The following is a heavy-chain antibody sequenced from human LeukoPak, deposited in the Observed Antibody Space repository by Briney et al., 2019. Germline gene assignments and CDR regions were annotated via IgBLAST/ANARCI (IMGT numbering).Heavy chain of an antibody. Sequence: GGSLRLSCAASGFTFSSYEMKWVRQAPGKGLEWVSYISSSGSTIYYADSVKGRFTISRDNAKNSLYLQMNSLRAEDTAVYYCAGYYYDSSGVDYWGQGTLVTVSS. J-gene: IGHJ4*02. CDR1: GFTFSSYE. CDR2: ISSSGSTI. D-gene: IGHD3-22*01. CDR3: AGYYYDSSGVDY. V-gene: IGHV3-48*03.